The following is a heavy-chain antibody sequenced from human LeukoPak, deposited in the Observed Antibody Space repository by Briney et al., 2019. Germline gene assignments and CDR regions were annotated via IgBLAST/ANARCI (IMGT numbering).Heavy chain of an antibody. Sequence: GGSLSHSCAASGFTFSNYAMHWVRQAPGKGLEWVAVMSYDGTNKYYPDSVKGRFTISRDNSYNTLYLQMDSLTAEDTAVYYCAKESTAYYYYGMHVWGQGTTVTVSS. CDR2: MSYDGTNK. CDR3: AKESTAYYYYGMHV. D-gene: IGHD2-21*02. CDR1: GFTFSNYA. V-gene: IGHV3-30*18. J-gene: IGHJ6*02.